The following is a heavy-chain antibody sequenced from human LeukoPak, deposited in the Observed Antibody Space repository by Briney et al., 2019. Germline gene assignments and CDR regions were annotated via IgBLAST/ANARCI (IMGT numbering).Heavy chain of an antibody. CDR3: ARGRPSYHFDY. CDR2: IYSGGST. CDR1: GFTVSSIS. V-gene: IGHV3-66*01. Sequence: GGSLRLSCAASGFTVSSISMSWVSQAPGKGLEWVSVIYSGGSTDYEDSVKGRYTISRDNSKNTLYLEMNIMRAEDTAVYYCARGRPSYHFDYWGQGTLVTVSS. J-gene: IGHJ4*02.